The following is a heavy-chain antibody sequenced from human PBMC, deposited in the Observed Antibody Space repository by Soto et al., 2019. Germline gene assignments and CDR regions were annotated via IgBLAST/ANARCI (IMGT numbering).Heavy chain of an antibody. V-gene: IGHV1-2*02. CDR3: ARPIAATDTLYQCFGP. D-gene: IGHD6-13*01. J-gene: IGHJ5*02. CDR2: MNPLTGAT. Sequence: ASVKVSCKAFGYTFTTYYLHLLRQAPVQGLEWVGWMNPLTGATKYSQKFQGRATMTLDTSIGASFMELTRLTSDDKAMYYCARPIAATDTLYQCFGPWGQGTRVTVSS. CDR1: GYTFTTYY.